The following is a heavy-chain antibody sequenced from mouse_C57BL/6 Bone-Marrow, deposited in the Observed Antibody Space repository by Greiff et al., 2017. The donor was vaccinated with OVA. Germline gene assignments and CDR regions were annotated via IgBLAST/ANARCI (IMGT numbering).Heavy chain of an antibody. J-gene: IGHJ4*01. Sequence: QVQLQQPGAELVKPGASVKLSCKASGYTFTSYWMHWVKQRPGQGLEWIGMIHPNSGSTNYNEKFKSKATLTVDKSSSTAYMQLSSLTSEDSAVYYCAIDMRLRRGYAMDYWGQGTSVTVSS. CDR2: IHPNSGST. CDR1: GYTFTSYW. CDR3: AIDMRLRRGYAMDY. V-gene: IGHV1-64*01. D-gene: IGHD2-4*01.